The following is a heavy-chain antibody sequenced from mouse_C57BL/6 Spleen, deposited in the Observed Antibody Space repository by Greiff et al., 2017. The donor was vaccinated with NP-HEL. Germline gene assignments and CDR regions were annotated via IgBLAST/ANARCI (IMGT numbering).Heavy chain of an antibody. Sequence: DVKLVESGGDLVKPGGSLKLSCAASGFTFSSYGMSWVRQTPDKRLEWVATISSGGSYTYYPDSVKGRFTISRDNAKNTLYLQMSSLKSEDTAMYYCARQGRGPAMDYWGQGTSVTVSS. V-gene: IGHV5-6*02. CDR3: ARQGRGPAMDY. D-gene: IGHD3-1*01. CDR1: GFTFSSYG. CDR2: ISSGGSYT. J-gene: IGHJ4*01.